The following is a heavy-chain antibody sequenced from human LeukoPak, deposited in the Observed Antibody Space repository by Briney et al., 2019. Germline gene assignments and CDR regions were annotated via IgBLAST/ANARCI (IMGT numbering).Heavy chain of an antibody. V-gene: IGHV1-24*01. J-gene: IGHJ4*02. CDR1: GYTLTELS. CDR3: ATGDYYDSSPLEY. Sequence: ASVTVSCKVSGYTLTELSMHWVRQAPGKGLEWMGGFDPEDGETIYAQKFQGRVTMTEDTSTDTAYMELSSLRSEDTAVYYCATGDYYDSSPLEYWGQGTLVTVSS. D-gene: IGHD3-22*01. CDR2: FDPEDGET.